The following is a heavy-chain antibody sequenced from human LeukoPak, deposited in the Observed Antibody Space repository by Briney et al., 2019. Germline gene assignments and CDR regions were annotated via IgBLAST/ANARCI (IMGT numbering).Heavy chain of an antibody. CDR3: AMTDLTYYFDY. V-gene: IGHV1-2*02. Sequence: ASVKVSCKASGYTFPGYFMHWVRQAPGQGLEWMGWINPNSGDTNYAQKFQGRVTMTRDTSISTAYMELNRLRSDDTAVYYCAMTDLTYYFDYWGQGTLVTVSS. CDR1: GYTFPGYF. J-gene: IGHJ4*02. CDR2: INPNSGDT. D-gene: IGHD2-21*02.